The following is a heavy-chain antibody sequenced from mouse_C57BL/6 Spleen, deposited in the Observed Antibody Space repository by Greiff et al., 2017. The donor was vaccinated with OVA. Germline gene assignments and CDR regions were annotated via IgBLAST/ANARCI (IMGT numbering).Heavy chain of an antibody. Sequence: EVQLQQSGPELVKPGASVKISCKASGYTFTDYYMNWVKQSHGKSLEWIGDINPNNGGTSYNQKFKGKATLTVDKSSSTAYMELRSLTSEDSAVYYCARSYSIFDYWGQGTTLTVSS. CDR1: GYTFTDYY. J-gene: IGHJ2*01. CDR2: INPNNGGT. V-gene: IGHV1-26*01. D-gene: IGHD2-5*01. CDR3: ARSYSIFDY.